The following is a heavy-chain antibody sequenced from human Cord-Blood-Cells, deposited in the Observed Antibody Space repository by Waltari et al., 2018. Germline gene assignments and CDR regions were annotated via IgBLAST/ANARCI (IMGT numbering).Heavy chain of an antibody. CDR3: ARGQGSSGWYDY. V-gene: IGHV4-34*01. D-gene: IGHD6-19*01. J-gene: IGHJ4*02. Sequence: QVQLQQWGAGLLKPSETLSLTCAVYGGSFSGYYWSCIRQPPGKGLEWIGEINHSGSTNYNPSLKSRVTISVDTSKNQFSLKLSSVTAADTAVYYCARGQGSSGWYDYWGQGTLVTVSS. CDR1: GGSFSGYY. CDR2: INHSGST.